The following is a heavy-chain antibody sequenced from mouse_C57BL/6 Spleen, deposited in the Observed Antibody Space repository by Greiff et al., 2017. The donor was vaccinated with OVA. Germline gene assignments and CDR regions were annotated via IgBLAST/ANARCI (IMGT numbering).Heavy chain of an antibody. D-gene: IGHD2-5*01. V-gene: IGHV14-4*01. CDR2: IDPENGDT. CDR1: GFNIKDDY. CDR3: TTGSSNYAWFAY. J-gene: IGHJ3*01. Sequence: EVQLQESGAELVRPGASVKLSCTASGFNIKDDYMHWVKQRPEQGLEWIGWIDPENGDTEYASKFQGKATITADTSSNTAYLQLSSLTSEDTAVYYCTTGSSNYAWFAYWGQGTLVTVSA.